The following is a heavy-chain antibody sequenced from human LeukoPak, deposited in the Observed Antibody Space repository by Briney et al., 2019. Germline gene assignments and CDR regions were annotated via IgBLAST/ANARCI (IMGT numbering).Heavy chain of an antibody. CDR2: IKYDLREK. CDR1: GFSFSNYW. D-gene: IGHD6-19*01. J-gene: IGHJ5*02. V-gene: IGHV3-7*01. Sequence: PGGSLRLSCAASGFSFSNYWMSWVRQAPGKGPEWVANIKYDLREKYYVDSVKGRFTISRDNAKNSLYLQMCSLRVEDTAIYYCATTHNVAVAAFSWGQGTLVTVSS. CDR3: ATTHNVAVAAFS.